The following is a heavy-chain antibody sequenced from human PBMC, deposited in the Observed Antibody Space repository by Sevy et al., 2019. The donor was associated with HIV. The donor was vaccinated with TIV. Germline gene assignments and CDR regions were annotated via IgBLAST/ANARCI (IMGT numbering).Heavy chain of an antibody. D-gene: IGHD1-20*01. V-gene: IGHV3-23*01. CDR2: LSGSGGST. Sequence: GGSLRLSCAASGFTFSTYAMSWVRQAPGKGLEWVSGLSGSGGSTNYADSVKGRFTISRDNSKNTLYLQMNSLRAEDTAIYYCAKITARYYYYGMDVWCQGTTVTVSS. CDR1: GFTFSTYA. J-gene: IGHJ6*02. CDR3: AKITARYYYYGMDV.